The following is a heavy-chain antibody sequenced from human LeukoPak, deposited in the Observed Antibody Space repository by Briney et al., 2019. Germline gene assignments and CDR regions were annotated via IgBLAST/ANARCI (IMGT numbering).Heavy chain of an antibody. D-gene: IGHD2-15*01. CDR2: VDYRGNT. CDR1: GGSISNYY. V-gene: IGHV4-59*01. Sequence: SETLSLTCTTSGGSISNYYWSWIRQPPGKGLEWIGYVDYRGNTNYNPSLKSRVTISIDTSKSLFSLKLNSVTAADTAVYYCARVEVGAANRQWYGMDVWGQGTTVTVSS. J-gene: IGHJ6*02. CDR3: ARVEVGAANRQWYGMDV.